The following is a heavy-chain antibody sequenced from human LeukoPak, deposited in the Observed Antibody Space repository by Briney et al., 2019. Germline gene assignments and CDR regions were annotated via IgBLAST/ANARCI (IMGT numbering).Heavy chain of an antibody. CDR3: ARTSATYPEVDYSDY. CDR1: GYTFTSYG. Sequence: ASVKVSCKASGYTFTSYGISWVRQAPGQGLEWMGWISAYNGNTNYAQKLQGRVTMTTDTSTSTAYMELRSLRSDDTAVYYCARTSATYPEVDYSDYWGQGTLVTVSS. CDR2: ISAYNGNT. V-gene: IGHV1-18*01. J-gene: IGHJ4*02. D-gene: IGHD2-2*01.